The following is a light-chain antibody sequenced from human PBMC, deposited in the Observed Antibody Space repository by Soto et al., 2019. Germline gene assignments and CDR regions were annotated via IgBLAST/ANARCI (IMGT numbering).Light chain of an antibody. CDR2: DVS. Sequence: QSVLTQPASVSGSPGQSITISCTGTSSDVGDYNYVSWYQQHPAKAPKLMLYDVSNRPSGISNRFSGSKSGNTASLTISGLQAEDEADYYCSSYTSSSTLFGTGTKLTVL. CDR3: SSYTSSSTL. J-gene: IGLJ1*01. V-gene: IGLV2-14*01. CDR1: SSDVGDYNY.